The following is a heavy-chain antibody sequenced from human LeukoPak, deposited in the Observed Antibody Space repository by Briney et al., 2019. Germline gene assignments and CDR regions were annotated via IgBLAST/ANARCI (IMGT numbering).Heavy chain of an antibody. J-gene: IGHJ5*02. D-gene: IGHD2-21*02. CDR1: GYSFTSYW. Sequence: AESLQISCKGSGYSFTSYWIGWVRQMPGKGLEWMGIIYPGDSDTRYSPSSQGQVTISSDKSITTAYLQCSSLKDSDVDMCDCARREDCCSCGSDPWGQGTLVTVSS. CDR2: IYPGDSDT. CDR3: ARREDCCSCGSDP. V-gene: IGHV5-51*01.